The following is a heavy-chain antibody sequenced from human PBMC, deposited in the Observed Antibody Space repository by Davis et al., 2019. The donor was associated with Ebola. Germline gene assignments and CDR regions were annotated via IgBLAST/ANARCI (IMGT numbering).Heavy chain of an antibody. CDR3: ARKYSSSWYGDFDY. V-gene: IGHV2-5*02. CDR2: IYWDDDK. Sequence: SGPTLVKLTQTLTLTCTFSGFSLSTSGVGVGWIRQPPGKALEWLALIYWDDDKRYSPSLKSRLTITKDTSKNQVVLTMTNMDPVDTATYYCARKYSSSWYGDFDYWGQGTLVTVSS. CDR1: GFSLSTSGVG. D-gene: IGHD6-13*01. J-gene: IGHJ4*02.